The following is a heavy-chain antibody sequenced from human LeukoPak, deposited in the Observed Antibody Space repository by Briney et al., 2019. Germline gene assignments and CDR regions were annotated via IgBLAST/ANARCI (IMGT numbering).Heavy chain of an antibody. CDR2: ISAYNGNT. CDR1: GYTFTSYG. D-gene: IGHD3-22*01. J-gene: IGHJ4*02. CDR3: AREGRYYYDSSSYYPMSY. V-gene: IGHV1-18*01. Sequence: GASVKVSCKASGYTFTSYGISWVRQAPGQGLEWMGWISAYNGNTNYAQKLQGRVTMTTDTSTSTAYMELRSLRSDDTAVYYCAREGRYYYDSSSYYPMSYWGQGTLVTVSS.